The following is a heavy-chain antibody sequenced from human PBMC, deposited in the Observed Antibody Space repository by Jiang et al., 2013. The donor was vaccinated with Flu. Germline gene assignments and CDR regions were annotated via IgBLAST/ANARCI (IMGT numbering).Heavy chain of an antibody. Sequence: RLSCAASGFTSGTMACTGSARLQARGWCGGSYFQIDGGYTDYADSVKGRFTISRDNSKNTLFLQMNSLRAEDTAVYICAKDRAADIGYSDHWGQGTLVTVSS. CDR2: FQIDGGYT. D-gene: IGHD2-2*01. V-gene: IGHV3-30*18. J-gene: IGHJ4*02. CDR3: AKDRAADIGYSDH. CDR1: GFTSGTMA.